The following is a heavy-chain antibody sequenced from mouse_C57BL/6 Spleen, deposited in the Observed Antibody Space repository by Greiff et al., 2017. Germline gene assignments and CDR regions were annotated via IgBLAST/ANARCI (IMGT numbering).Heavy chain of an antibody. J-gene: IGHJ2*01. D-gene: IGHD1-1*01. V-gene: IGHV5-17*01. CDR3: AKYYYGSSLDY. CDR1: GFTFSDYG. Sequence: EVKLMESGGGLVKPGGSLKLSCAASGFTFSDYGMHWVRQAPEKGLEWVAYISSGSSTIYYADTVKGRFTISRDNAENTLFLQMTSLRSEDTAMYYCAKYYYGSSLDYWGKGTTLTVSS. CDR2: ISSGSSTI.